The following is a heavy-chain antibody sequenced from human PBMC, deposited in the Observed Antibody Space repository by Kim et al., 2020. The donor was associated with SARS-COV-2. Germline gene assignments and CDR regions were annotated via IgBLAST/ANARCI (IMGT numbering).Heavy chain of an antibody. D-gene: IGHD3-22*01. CDR3: ARAPTYDSSGYYYYYGMDV. CDR2: IWYDGSNK. V-gene: IGHV3-33*01. CDR1: GFTFSSYG. Sequence: GGSLRLSCAASGFTFSSYGMHWVRQAPGKGLEWVAVIWYDGSNKYYEDSVKGRFTISRDNSKNTLYLQMNSLRAEDTAVYYCARAPTYDSSGYYYYYGMDVGRQGPTVTVSS. J-gene: IGHJ6*02.